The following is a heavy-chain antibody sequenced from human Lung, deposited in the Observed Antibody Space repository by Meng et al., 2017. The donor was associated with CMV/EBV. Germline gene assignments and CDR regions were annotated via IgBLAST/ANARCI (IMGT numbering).Heavy chain of an antibody. V-gene: IGHV3-23*03. CDR1: GFTFSTFA. CDR3: AKGKWGGYYYYYGMDV. Sequence: LSLXCAASGFTFSTFAMSWVRQAPGKGLQWVSVIYSGDDSTYYADSVKGRFTISRDNSKNMLYLQMNSLRAEDSAVYFCAKGKWGGYYYYYGMDVWGRGXTVTVSS. J-gene: IGHJ6*02. CDR2: IYSGDDST. D-gene: IGHD1-26*01.